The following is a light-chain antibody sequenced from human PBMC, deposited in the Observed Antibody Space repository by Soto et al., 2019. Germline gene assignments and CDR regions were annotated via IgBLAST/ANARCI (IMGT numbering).Light chain of an antibody. CDR2: DAS. Sequence: EIVLTQSPVTLSSSPGERVTLSCRASLGIDNRLAWYQHKVGQAPRLLIYDASKRATGIPARFSGSGSGTDFTLTSSSLEPEDFEFYECPQGSNHFGGGTKV. J-gene: IGKJ4*01. CDR1: LGIDNR. CDR3: PQGSNH. V-gene: IGKV3-11*01.